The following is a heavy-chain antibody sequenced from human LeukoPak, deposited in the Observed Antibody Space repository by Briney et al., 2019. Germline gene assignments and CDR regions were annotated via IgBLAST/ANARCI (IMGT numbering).Heavy chain of an antibody. Sequence: PGGSLRLSCAASGFTFTSYNMNWVRQAPGKGLEWVANIKQDGSEKYYVDSVKGRFTISRDNAKNSLYLQMNSLRAEDTAVYYCARVASGTFYDAYDIWGQGTRVTVSS. CDR1: GFTFTSYN. CDR2: IKQDGSEK. CDR3: ARVASGTFYDAYDI. J-gene: IGHJ3*02. V-gene: IGHV3-7*01. D-gene: IGHD1-26*01.